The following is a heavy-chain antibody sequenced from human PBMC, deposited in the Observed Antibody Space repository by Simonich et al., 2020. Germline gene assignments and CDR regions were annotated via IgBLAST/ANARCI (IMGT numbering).Heavy chain of an antibody. CDR2: TNPSSGGT. CDR3: ARGGLGHWYFDL. D-gene: IGHD6-25*01. Sequence: QVQLVQSGAEVKKPGASVKVSCKASGYTFTGYYMHWGRQAPGQGLEGMGWTNPSSGGTNNAQKFQGRVTMTRDTSISTAYMELSRLRSDDTAVYYCARGGLGHWYFDLWGRGTLVTVSS. CDR1: GYTFTGYY. J-gene: IGHJ2*01. V-gene: IGHV1-2*02.